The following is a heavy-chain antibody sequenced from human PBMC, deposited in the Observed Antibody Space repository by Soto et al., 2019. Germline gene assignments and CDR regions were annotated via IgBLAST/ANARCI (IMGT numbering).Heavy chain of an antibody. CDR3: AKDIGPDYDILTGYYH. V-gene: IGHV3-9*01. CDR2: ISWNSGSI. CDR1: GFTFDDYA. J-gene: IGHJ5*02. D-gene: IGHD3-9*01. Sequence: EVQLVESGGGLVQPGRSLRLSCAASGFTFDDYAMHWVRQAPGKGLEWVSGISWNSGSIGYADSVKGGFTISRDNAKNSLYLQMNSLRAEDTALYYCAKDIGPDYDILTGYYHWGQGNLVTVSS.